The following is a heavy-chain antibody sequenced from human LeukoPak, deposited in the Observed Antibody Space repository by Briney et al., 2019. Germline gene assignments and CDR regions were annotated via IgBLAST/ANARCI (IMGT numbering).Heavy chain of an antibody. CDR2: IYSGGST. Sequence: GGSLRLSCAARGFSVSGQYMNWVRQAPGKGLEGVSVIYSGGSTYYADSVRGRFTISRDNSINTLYLQMNSLRAEDSAVYYCASSVYSGSPTKTFDYWGQGTLVTVSS. D-gene: IGHD2-21*01. J-gene: IGHJ4*02. CDR1: GFSVSGQY. CDR3: ASSVYSGSPTKTFDY. V-gene: IGHV3-53*01.